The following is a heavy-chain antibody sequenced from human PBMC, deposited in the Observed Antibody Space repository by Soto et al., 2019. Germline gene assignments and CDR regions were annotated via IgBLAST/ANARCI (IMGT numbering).Heavy chain of an antibody. D-gene: IGHD3-3*01. V-gene: IGHV3-7*03. Sequence: PEGSLRLSCAASGFTFGNNWMSWVRQAPGKGLEWVANIKRDGSEKDYVDSVKGRFAICRENAKNTLYLQMNSLRADDTAVYYCASLEWESSGYADYWGQGTLVTVSS. CDR1: GFTFGNNW. CDR2: IKRDGSEK. CDR3: ASLEWESSGYADY. J-gene: IGHJ4*02.